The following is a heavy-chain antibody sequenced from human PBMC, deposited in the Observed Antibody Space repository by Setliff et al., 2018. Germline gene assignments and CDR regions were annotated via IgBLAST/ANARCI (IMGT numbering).Heavy chain of an antibody. CDR3: ARVGVPSGYWYYLDY. V-gene: IGHV1-2*02. Sequence: ASVKISCKASGHTLTGYSIHWVRQAPGQGLEWMGWITPNSGGTNYAQKFKGSVTMTRDTSITTVHMELRRLTSDDTAIYYCARVGVPSGYWYYLDYWGQGTQVTVSS. J-gene: IGHJ4*02. CDR1: GHTLTGYS. CDR2: ITPNSGGT. D-gene: IGHD3-22*01.